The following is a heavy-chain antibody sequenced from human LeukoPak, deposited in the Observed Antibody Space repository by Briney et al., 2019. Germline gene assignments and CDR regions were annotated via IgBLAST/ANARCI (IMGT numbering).Heavy chain of an antibody. J-gene: IGHJ3*02. CDR1: GFSFSSYN. Sequence: GGSLRLSCAASGFSFSSYNMNWVRQAPGKGLGWVANIKEDGGEKFHVDSVKGRFTISRDNAKKSLYLQMNSLRAEDTAVYFCARVLGCTNGVCHDAFDIWGQGTVVTVSS. V-gene: IGHV3-7*01. CDR2: IKEDGGEK. D-gene: IGHD2-8*01. CDR3: ARVLGCTNGVCHDAFDI.